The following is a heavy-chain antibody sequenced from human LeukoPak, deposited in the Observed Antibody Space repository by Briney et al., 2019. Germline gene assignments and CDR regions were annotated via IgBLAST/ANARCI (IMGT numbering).Heavy chain of an antibody. CDR3: ARVSYGSGSYYMVYYYYYYMDV. CDR2: MNPNSGNT. J-gene: IGHJ6*03. D-gene: IGHD3-10*01. CDR1: GYTFTSYD. V-gene: IGHV1-8*01. Sequence: ASVKVSCKASGYTFTSYDINWVRQATGQGLEWMGWMNPNSGNTGYAQEFQGRVTMTRNTSISTAYMELSSLRSEDTAVYYCARVSYGSGSYYMVYYYYYYMDVWGKGTTVTISS.